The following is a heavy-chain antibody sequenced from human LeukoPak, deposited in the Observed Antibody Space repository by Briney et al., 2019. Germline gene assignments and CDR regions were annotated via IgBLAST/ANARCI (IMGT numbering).Heavy chain of an antibody. CDR1: GFTFSDC. J-gene: IGHJ4*02. CDR3: ARDYKYAFDN. CDR2: IGIDSGNT. V-gene: IGHV3-48*01. Sequence: GGSLRLSCAASGFTFSDCMNWVRQAPGKGLEWISYIGIDSGNTNYADSVKGRFTISGDKAKNSLYPQMNSLRVEDTAVYYCARDYKYAFDNWGQGTLVTVSS. D-gene: IGHD5-24*01.